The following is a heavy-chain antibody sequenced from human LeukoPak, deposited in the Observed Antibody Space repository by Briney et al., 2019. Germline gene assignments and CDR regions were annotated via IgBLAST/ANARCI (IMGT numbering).Heavy chain of an antibody. D-gene: IGHD2-15*01. CDR1: GGSFSGYY. CDR2: IYHRGST. CDR3: ARGTVVAAISWFDP. Sequence: SETLSLTCGVYGGSFSGYYWSWIRQPPGKGLEWIGEIYHRGSTNYNPSLKGRVIISVDTSKSQFSLRLTSVTAADTAVYYCARGTVVAAISWFDPWGQGTLVTVSS. J-gene: IGHJ5*02. V-gene: IGHV4-34*01.